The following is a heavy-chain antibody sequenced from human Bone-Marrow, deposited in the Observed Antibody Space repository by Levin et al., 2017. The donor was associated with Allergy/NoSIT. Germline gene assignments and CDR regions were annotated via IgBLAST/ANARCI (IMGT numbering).Heavy chain of an antibody. D-gene: IGHD2-8*01. CDR2: ISKNSGSI. J-gene: IGHJ4*02. CDR3: ARDPHFAMVSPDY. V-gene: IGHV3-9*01. Sequence: SLKISCATSGFAFDDSGMHWVRQGPGKGLEWVAGISKNSGSIHYGDSVKGRFTISRDNSKNTLYLQMNILRAEDTAVYFCARDPHFAMVSPDYWGQGTLVTVSS. CDR1: GFAFDDSG.